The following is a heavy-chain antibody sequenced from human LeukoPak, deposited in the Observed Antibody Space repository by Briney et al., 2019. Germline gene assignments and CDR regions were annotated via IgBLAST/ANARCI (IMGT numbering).Heavy chain of an antibody. CDR1: GFTFSSYS. Sequence: PGGSLRLSCAASGFTFSSYSMTWVRQAPGKGLEWGSYISSSSSTIYYADSVKGRFTISRDNAKNSLYLQMNSLRADDTAVYYCARIGGQQLVKVQKWGQGTLVTVSS. V-gene: IGHV3-48*01. CDR2: ISSSSSTI. D-gene: IGHD6-13*01. CDR3: ARIGGQQLVKVQK. J-gene: IGHJ4*02.